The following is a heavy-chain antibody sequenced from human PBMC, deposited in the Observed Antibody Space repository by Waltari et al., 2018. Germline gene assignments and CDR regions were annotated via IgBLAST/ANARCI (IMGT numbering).Heavy chain of an antibody. Sequence: QVQLVQSGAEVKKPGASVKVSCKVSGYTLTELSMHWVRQAPGKGLEWMGGFEPEDGETIYEQKFQGRVTMTEDTSTDTAYMELSSLRSEDTAVYYCATSPYYGSGSLNLEYWGQGTLVTVSS. CDR1: GYTLTELS. V-gene: IGHV1-24*01. CDR2: FEPEDGET. CDR3: ATSPYYGSGSLNLEY. D-gene: IGHD3-10*01. J-gene: IGHJ4*02.